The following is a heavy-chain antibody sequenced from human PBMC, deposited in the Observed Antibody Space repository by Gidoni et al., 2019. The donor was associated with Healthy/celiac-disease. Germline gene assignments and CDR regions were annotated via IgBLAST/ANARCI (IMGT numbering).Heavy chain of an antibody. CDR1: GYTFTGYY. CDR2: INPNSGGT. CDR3: ARSLSMTTVITGHLFAFDI. J-gene: IGHJ3*02. V-gene: IGHV1-2*04. D-gene: IGHD4-17*01. Sequence: QVQLVQSGAEVKKPGASVKVSCKASGYTFTGYYMHWVRQAPGQGLEWMGWINPNSGGTNYAQKFQGWVTMTRDTSISTAYMELSRLRSDDTAVYYCARSLSMTTVITGHLFAFDIWGQGTMVTVSS.